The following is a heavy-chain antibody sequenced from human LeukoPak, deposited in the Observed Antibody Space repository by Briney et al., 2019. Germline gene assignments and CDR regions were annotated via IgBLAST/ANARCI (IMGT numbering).Heavy chain of an antibody. J-gene: IGHJ3*02. V-gene: IGHV3-49*03. CDR1: GFTFGDYA. CDR2: IRSKAYGGTT. CDR3: ARVRPQDGFDI. Sequence: GGSLRLSCTASGFTFGDYAMSWFRQAPGKGLEWVGFIRSKAYGGTTEYAASVKGRFTISRDDSKSIAYLQMNSLKTEDTAVYYCARVRPQDGFDIWGQGTMVTVSS.